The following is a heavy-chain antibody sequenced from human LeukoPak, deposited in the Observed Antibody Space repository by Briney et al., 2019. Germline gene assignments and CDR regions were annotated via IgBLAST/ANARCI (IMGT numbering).Heavy chain of an antibody. V-gene: IGHV3-53*01. CDR2: IYSAGST. J-gene: IGHJ4*02. CDR3: ARYGSSWDLDY. D-gene: IGHD6-13*01. CDR1: GFTVSTNY. Sequence: GESLRLSCAASGFTVSTNYMSWVRQAPGKGLEWVSVIYSAGSTYYADSVKGRFTVSRDNSKNTLYLQMNSLRAEDTAVYYCARYGSSWDLDYWGQGTLVTVSS.